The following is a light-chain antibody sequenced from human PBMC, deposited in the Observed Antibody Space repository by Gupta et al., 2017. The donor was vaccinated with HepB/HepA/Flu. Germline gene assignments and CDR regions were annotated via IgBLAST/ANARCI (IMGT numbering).Light chain of an antibody. Sequence: DIVITQSPLSLPVTPGEPASISCRSSQSVLHSTGFHHLDWYLQKPGQSRQLLILCASHRASGVPDRFSGSGSGTDFTLTISSVEAEDVGDYYCKQAVKTPYTFGQGTKLEIK. CDR3: KQAVKTPYT. V-gene: IGKV2-28*01. CDR1: QSVLHSTGFHH. CDR2: CAS. J-gene: IGKJ2*01.